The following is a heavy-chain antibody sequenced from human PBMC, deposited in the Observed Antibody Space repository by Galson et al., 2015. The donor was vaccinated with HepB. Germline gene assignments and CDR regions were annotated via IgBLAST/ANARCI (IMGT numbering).Heavy chain of an antibody. V-gene: IGHV4-39*01. CDR3: ASRPIAEAGRTQDY. J-gene: IGHJ4*02. Sequence: SETLSLTCSVSGDSISRSDYYWGWIRQPPGKGLEWIGTIYHSGSIYYSGSTYYNPSLKSRVTISVDTSKNQFSLKLSSVTAADTALYYCASRPIAEAGRTQDYWGQGTLVTVSS. D-gene: IGHD6-19*01. CDR2: IYYSGST. CDR1: GDSISRSDYY.